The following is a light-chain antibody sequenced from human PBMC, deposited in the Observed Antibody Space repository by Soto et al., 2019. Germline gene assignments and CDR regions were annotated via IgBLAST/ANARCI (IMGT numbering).Light chain of an antibody. CDR3: QQSYSTPLT. CDR1: QSISSY. V-gene: IGKV1-39*01. J-gene: IGKJ4*01. CDR2: AAS. Sequence: DIQMTQSPSSLSASVGDRVTITCRASQSISSYLNWYQQKPGKAPKLLIYAASSLQSGVLSRFSGSGSGTDFTFTISSLQPEDFATYYCQQSYSTPLTFGGGTKVDIK.